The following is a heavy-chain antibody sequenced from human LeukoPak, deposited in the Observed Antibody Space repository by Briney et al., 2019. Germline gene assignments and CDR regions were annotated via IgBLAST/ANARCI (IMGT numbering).Heavy chain of an antibody. Sequence: GRSLRLSCAASGFTFDDYAMHWVRQAPGKGLEWVSGISWNSGSIGYADSVKGRFTISRDNAKNSLYLQMNSLRAEDTAVYYCGRYYYDSSGSKGGLDYWGQGTLVTVSS. J-gene: IGHJ4*02. CDR1: GFTFDDYA. CDR2: ISWNSGSI. D-gene: IGHD3-22*01. CDR3: GRYYYDSSGSKGGLDY. V-gene: IGHV3-9*01.